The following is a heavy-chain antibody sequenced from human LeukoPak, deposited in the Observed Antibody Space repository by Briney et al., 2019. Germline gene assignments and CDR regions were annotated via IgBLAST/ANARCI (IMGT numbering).Heavy chain of an antibody. J-gene: IGHJ4*02. CDR2: IYYSGST. CDR3: ARAPSFGTYYDFWSGYYFARYFDY. CDR1: GGSISSGGYY. D-gene: IGHD3-3*01. V-gene: IGHV4-31*03. Sequence: SETLSLTCTVSGGSISSGGYYWSWIRQHPGKGLEWIGYIYYSGSTYYNPSLKSRVTISVDTSKNQFSLKLSSVTAADTAVYYCARAPSFGTYYDFWSGYYFARYFDYWGREPWSPSPQ.